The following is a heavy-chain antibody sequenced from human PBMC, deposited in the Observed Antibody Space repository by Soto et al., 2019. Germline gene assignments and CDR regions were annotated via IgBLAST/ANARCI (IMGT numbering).Heavy chain of an antibody. D-gene: IGHD3-22*01. Sequence: PVGSLRLSCAASGFTFSSYAMSWVRQAPGKGLEWVSAISGSGGSTYYADSVKGRFTISRDNSKNTLYLQMNSLRAEDTAVYYCAKDVYYSSGYYYGDDFDIWGQGTMVTVSS. CDR1: GFTFSSYA. CDR3: AKDVYYSSGYYYGDDFDI. V-gene: IGHV3-23*01. J-gene: IGHJ3*02. CDR2: ISGSGGST.